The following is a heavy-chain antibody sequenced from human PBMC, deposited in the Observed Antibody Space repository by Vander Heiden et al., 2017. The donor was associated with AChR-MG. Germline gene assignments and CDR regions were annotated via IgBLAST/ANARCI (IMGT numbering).Heavy chain of an antibody. CDR2: IIPILGIA. V-gene: IGHV1-69*04. CDR1: GGTFSSYA. J-gene: IGHJ3*02. D-gene: IGHD3-22*01. CDR3: ARDLLAYYYDSSGEGAFDI. Sequence: QVQLVQPGAEVKKPGSSVKVSCKASGGTFSSYAIGWVRQAPGQGLEWMGRIIPILGIANYAQKFQGRVTITADKSTSTAYMELSSLRSEDTAVYYCARDLLAYYYDSSGEGAFDIWGQGTMVTVSS.